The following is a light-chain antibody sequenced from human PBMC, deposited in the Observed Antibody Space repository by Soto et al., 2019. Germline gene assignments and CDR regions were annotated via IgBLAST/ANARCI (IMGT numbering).Light chain of an antibody. CDR2: GAS. J-gene: IGKJ4*01. V-gene: IGKV3D-15*01. CDR3: QQYDNWPSLT. Sequence: IVMTQSPATLSVSPGARGPLSCRASQSVSSNLAWYQQQPGQAPRLLIYGASSRATGIPDRFSGSGSGTEFTLTISSLQSEDFAIYYCQQYDNWPSLTFGGGTKVDI. CDR1: QSVSSN.